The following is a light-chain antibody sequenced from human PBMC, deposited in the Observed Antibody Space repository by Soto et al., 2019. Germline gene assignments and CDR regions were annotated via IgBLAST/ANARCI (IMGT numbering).Light chain of an antibody. V-gene: IGKV3-20*01. CDR2: GTS. J-gene: IGKJ1*01. CDR3: QQYNSYWT. CDR1: QSVSSRY. Sequence: EIVLSESPGTLSLSPGEGATLSCRASQSVSSRYSVWAQQKPGQAPRLLIFGTSSRATGIPDGFSGSGSGTDFTLTISSLQPDDFATYYCQQYNSYWTFGQGTKVEIK.